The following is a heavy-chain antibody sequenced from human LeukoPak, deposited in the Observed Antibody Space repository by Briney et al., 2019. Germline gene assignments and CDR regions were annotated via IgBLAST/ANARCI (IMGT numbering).Heavy chain of an antibody. CDR1: GDSVSSNSAA. D-gene: IGHD1/OR15-1a*01. CDR3: ARVNRATGTGNYYYYYMDV. Sequence: SQTLSLTCAISGDSVSSNSAAWNWIRQSPSRGLEWLGRTYYRSKWYNDYAVSVKSRITINPDTSKNQFSLQLNSVTPEDTAVYYCARVNRATGTGNYYYYYMDVWGKGTTVTVSS. J-gene: IGHJ6*03. V-gene: IGHV6-1*01. CDR2: TYYRSKWYN.